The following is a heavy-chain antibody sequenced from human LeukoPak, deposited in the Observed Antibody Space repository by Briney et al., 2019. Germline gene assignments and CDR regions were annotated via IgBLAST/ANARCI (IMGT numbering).Heavy chain of an antibody. CDR1: GFTFSSYA. V-gene: IGHV3-23*01. Sequence: GGSLRLSCAASGFTFSSYAMSWVRQAPGKGLEWVSAISGSGGSTYYADSVKGRFTISRDNSKNTLYLQMNSLRAEDTAVYYCAKAKGYCSSTSCSHFDYWGQGTLVTVSS. CDR2: ISGSGGST. D-gene: IGHD2-2*01. CDR3: AKAKGYCSSTSCSHFDY. J-gene: IGHJ4*02.